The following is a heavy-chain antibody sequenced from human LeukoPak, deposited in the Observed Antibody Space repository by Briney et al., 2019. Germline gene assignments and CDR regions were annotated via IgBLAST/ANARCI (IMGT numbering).Heavy chain of an antibody. D-gene: IGHD5-12*01. CDR1: GFTFSSFA. Sequence: GGSLRLSCAASGFTFSSFAMHWVRQAPGKGLEYVSAISSNGGSTYYVNSVKDRFTISRDNSKNTLYLQMGSLRAEDMAVYYCARDRYSGYAMGYFDYWGQGTLVTVSS. CDR2: ISSNGGST. J-gene: IGHJ4*02. CDR3: ARDRYSGYAMGYFDY. V-gene: IGHV3-64*01.